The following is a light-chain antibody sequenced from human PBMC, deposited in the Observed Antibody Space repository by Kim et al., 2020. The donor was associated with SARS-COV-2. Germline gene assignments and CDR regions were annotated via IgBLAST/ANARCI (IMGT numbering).Light chain of an antibody. V-gene: IGKV1-39*01. Sequence: DIQMTQSPSSLSASVGDRVTITCRASQRISSYLNWYQQKPGKAPKVLIYAASSLQSGVPSRFSGSGSGTDFTLTISSLQPEDFATYYCQQSYSTPWTFGQGTKVDIK. CDR3: QQSYSTPWT. CDR1: QRISSY. CDR2: AAS. J-gene: IGKJ1*01.